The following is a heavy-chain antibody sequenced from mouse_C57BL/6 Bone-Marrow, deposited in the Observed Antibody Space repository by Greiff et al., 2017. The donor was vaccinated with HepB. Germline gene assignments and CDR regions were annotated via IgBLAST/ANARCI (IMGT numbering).Heavy chain of an antibody. J-gene: IGHJ2*01. Sequence: QVQLQQPGAELVKPGASVKLSCKASGYSFTSYWMHWVKQRPGRGLEWIGRIDPNSGGTKYNEKFKSKATLTVDKPSSTAYMQLRSLTSEDSAVYYCARLDYYGSSGYWGQGTTLTVSS. V-gene: IGHV1-72*01. CDR3: ARLDYYGSSGY. CDR1: GYSFTSYW. CDR2: IDPNSGGT. D-gene: IGHD1-1*01.